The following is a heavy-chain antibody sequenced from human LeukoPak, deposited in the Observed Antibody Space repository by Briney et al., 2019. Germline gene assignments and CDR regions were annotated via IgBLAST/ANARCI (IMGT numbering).Heavy chain of an antibody. J-gene: IGHJ4*02. CDR3: ARDRPRARYFDY. Sequence: SVKVSCKASGGIFNDYSISWVRQAPGQGLEWMGRIIPILNVPNYAQKFEGRVTITADKSTNAAYMELSSLKSEDTAVYFCARDRPRARYFDYWGQGTLVSVPS. D-gene: IGHD2-15*01. CDR2: IIPILNVP. V-gene: IGHV1-69*04. CDR1: GGIFNDYS.